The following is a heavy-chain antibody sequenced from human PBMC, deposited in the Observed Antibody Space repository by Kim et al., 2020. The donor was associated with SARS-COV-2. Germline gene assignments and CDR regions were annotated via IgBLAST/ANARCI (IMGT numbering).Heavy chain of an antibody. CDR1: GFNFRTYW. D-gene: IGHD3-3*01. Sequence: GGSLRLSCVASGFNFRTYWMHWVRRLPGKGLEWVSRSNGDETITTYADSVKGRFTVSRDYTKSTFYLQMSSLRPEDTAIYFCVRGMEDYWGQGTLVTVSS. CDR3: VRGMEDY. V-gene: IGHV3-74*01. J-gene: IGHJ4*02. CDR2: SNGDETIT.